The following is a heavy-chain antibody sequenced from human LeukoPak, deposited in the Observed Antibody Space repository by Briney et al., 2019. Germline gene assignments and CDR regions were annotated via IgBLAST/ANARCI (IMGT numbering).Heavy chain of an antibody. CDR3: ASGVPYGSGRNNYYYYMDV. CDR2: IIPIFGTA. V-gene: IGHV1-69*13. D-gene: IGHD3-10*01. Sequence: GASVKVSCKASGGTFSSYAISWVRQAPGQGLEWMGGIIPIFGTANYAQKFQGRVTITADESTSTAYMELSSLRSEDTAVYYCASGVPYGSGRNNYYYYMDVWGKGTTVTISS. J-gene: IGHJ6*03. CDR1: GGTFSSYA.